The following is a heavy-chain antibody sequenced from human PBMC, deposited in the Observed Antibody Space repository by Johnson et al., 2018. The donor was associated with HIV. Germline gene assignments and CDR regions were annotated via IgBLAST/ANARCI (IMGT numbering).Heavy chain of an antibody. D-gene: IGHD3-3*01. CDR1: GFTFSSYA. J-gene: IGHJ3*02. V-gene: IGHV3-23*04. Sequence: EKLVESGGGLVQPGGSLRLSCAASGFTFSSYAMSWVRQAPGKGLEWVSAISGSGGSTYYADSVKGRFTISRDNSKNTLYLQMNSLRAEDTAVYYCAKDSRTRINLLQFLEWFGDAFEIWGQGTMVTVSS. CDR2: ISGSGGST. CDR3: AKDSRTRINLLQFLEWFGDAFEI.